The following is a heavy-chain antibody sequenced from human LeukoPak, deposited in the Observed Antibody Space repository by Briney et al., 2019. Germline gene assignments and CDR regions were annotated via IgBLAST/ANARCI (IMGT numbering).Heavy chain of an antibody. V-gene: IGHV4-59*13. CDR3: ARYAVAGNLGGFDP. D-gene: IGHD6-19*01. J-gene: IGHJ5*02. CDR1: GGSISSYY. CDR2: IYYSGST. Sequence: SETLSLTCTVSGGSISSYYWSWIRQPPGKGLEWIGYIYYSGSTNYNPSLKSRVTISVDTSKNRFSLKLSSVTAADTAVYYCARYAVAGNLGGFDPWGQGTLVTVSS.